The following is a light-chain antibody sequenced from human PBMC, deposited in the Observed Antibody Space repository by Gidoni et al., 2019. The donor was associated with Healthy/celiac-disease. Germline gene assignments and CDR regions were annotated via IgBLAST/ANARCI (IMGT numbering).Light chain of an antibody. CDR2: DVS. CDR1: SSDVGGYNY. Sequence: QSALTQPASVSGTAGQSIPISCTGTSSDVGGYNYVSWYQQHPGKAPKLMIYDVSNRPSGVSNRFSGSKSGNTASLTISGLQAEDEADYYCSSYTSSSTLVFGGGTKLTVL. J-gene: IGLJ2*01. V-gene: IGLV2-14*01. CDR3: SSYTSSSTLV.